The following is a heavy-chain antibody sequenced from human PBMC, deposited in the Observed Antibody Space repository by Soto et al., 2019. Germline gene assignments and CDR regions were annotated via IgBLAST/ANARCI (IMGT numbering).Heavy chain of an antibody. CDR2: ITGSGDTT. D-gene: IGHD6-19*01. V-gene: IGHV3-23*01. CDR1: GFTFSRYA. Sequence: GGSLRLSCVASGFTFSRYAMSWVRQAPGQGLEWVAVITGSGDTTYYADSVKGRFTISRDSSKNTVYLQMNSLRAEDTAVYYCAKTLIYSDGWFDCWGQGTLVTVSS. CDR3: AKTLIYSDGWFDC. J-gene: IGHJ4*02.